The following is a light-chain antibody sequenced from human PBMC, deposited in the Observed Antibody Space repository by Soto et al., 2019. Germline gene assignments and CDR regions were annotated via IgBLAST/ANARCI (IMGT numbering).Light chain of an antibody. CDR2: DVS. Sequence: QSALTQPASVSGSPGQAITISCTGTGSDVGGYNYVSWYQQHPGKAPKLMIYDVSNRPSGVSNRVSGSKSGNTASLTISGLQAEDEADYYCNSYTSSSTWVFGGGTKLTVL. J-gene: IGLJ3*02. CDR1: GSDVGGYNY. CDR3: NSYTSSSTWV. V-gene: IGLV2-14*01.